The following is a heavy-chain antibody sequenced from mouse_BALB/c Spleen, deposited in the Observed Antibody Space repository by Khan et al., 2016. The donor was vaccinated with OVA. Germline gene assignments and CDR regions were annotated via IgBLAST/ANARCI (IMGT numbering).Heavy chain of an antibody. CDR3: VREGAYYRSDGWFAY. J-gene: IGHJ3*01. D-gene: IGHD2-14*01. CDR2: IIPSNDYT. V-gene: IGHV1-4*01. CDR1: GYTFTTYT. Sequence: QVQLKQSGAELARPGASVKMSCKASGYTFTTYTIHWVKQRPGQGLEWIGSIIPSNDYTNYNQKFKDRATLTADKSSSTAYMQLSSLTSEDSAVYYCVREGAYYRSDGWFAYWGQGTLVTVSA.